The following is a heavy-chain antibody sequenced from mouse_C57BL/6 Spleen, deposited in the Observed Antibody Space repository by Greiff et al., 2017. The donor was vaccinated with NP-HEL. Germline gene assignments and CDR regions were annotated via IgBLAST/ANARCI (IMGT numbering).Heavy chain of an antibody. CDR1: GYTFTDYE. D-gene: IGHD2-4*01. CDR2: IDPETGGT. CDR3: TRVGGLEIDYYAMDY. V-gene: IGHV1-15*01. Sequence: QVQLQQSGAELVRPGASVTLSCKASGYTFTDYEMHWVKQTPVHGLEWIGAIDPETGGTAYNQKFKGKAILTADKSSSTAYMELRSLTSEDSAVYYCTRVGGLEIDYYAMDYWGQGTSVTVSS. J-gene: IGHJ4*01.